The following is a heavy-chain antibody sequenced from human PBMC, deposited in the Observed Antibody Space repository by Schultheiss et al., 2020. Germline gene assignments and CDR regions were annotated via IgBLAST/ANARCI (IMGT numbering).Heavy chain of an antibody. CDR1: GYTFTSYY. J-gene: IGHJ3*02. D-gene: IGHD4-17*01. Sequence: ASVKVSCKASGYTFTSYYMHWVRQAPGQGLEWMGIINPSGGSTSYAQKFQGRVTMTRDTSTSTVYMELSSLRSEDTAVYYCAKNYGDYVSAFDIWGHGTTVNV. V-gene: IGHV1-46*01. CDR3: AKNYGDYVSAFDI. CDR2: INPSGGST.